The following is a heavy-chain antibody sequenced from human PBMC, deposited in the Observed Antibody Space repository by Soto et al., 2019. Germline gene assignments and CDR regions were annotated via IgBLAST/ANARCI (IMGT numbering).Heavy chain of an antibody. D-gene: IGHD6-6*01. Sequence: EVQLLESGGGLIQPGGSLRLSCTASGFTFSNYAMNWVRQAPGKGLEWVSGTSGGGDVAFYADSVKGRFAISRDNSKNSMCMQMTRLRAEGMALYYCVRKSIGTLTNPVSSSFDLGARGPRVTVS. CDR1: GFTFSNYA. J-gene: IGHJ2*01. CDR2: TSGGGDVA. CDR3: VRKSIGTLTNPVSSSFDL. V-gene: IGHV3-23*01.